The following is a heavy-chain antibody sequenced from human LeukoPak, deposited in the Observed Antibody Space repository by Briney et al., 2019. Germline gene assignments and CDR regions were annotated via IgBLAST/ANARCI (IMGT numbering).Heavy chain of an antibody. CDR2: IYHSGST. Sequence: SETLSLTCTVSGYSISSGYYWGWIRQPPGKGLEWIGSIYHSGSTYYNPSLKSRVTISVDTSKNQFSLKLSSVTAAHTAVYYCARIAVAGDYYFDYWGQGTLVTVSS. CDR1: GYSISSGYY. D-gene: IGHD6-19*01. V-gene: IGHV4-38-2*02. CDR3: ARIAVAGDYYFDY. J-gene: IGHJ4*02.